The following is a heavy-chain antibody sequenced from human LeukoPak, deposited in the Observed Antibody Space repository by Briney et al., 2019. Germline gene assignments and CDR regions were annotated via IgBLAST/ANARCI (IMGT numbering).Heavy chain of an antibody. CDR3: ARGSNDFWSGYYFDY. CDR2: IYYSGRT. CDR1: GGSISSSSYY. V-gene: IGHV4-39*07. J-gene: IGHJ4*02. Sequence: SETLSLTCTVSGGSISSSSYYWSWIRQPPGKGLEWIGSIYYSGRTYYNPSLKSRVTISVDTSNNQFSLKLTSVTAADTAVYYCARGSNDFWSGYYFDYWGQGTLVTVSS. D-gene: IGHD3-3*01.